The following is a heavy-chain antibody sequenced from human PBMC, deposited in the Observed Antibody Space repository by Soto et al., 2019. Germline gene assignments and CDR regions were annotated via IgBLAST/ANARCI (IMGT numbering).Heavy chain of an antibody. V-gene: IGHV4-39*02. CDR1: GGSISSSSYY. D-gene: IGHD3-16*01. Sequence: SETLSLTCTVSGGSISSSSYYWGWIRQPPGKGLEWIGSIYYSGSTYYNPSLKSRVTISVDTSKNQFSLKLSSVTAADTAVYYCARESSGHMIPSYGMDVWSQGTTVTVSS. CDR3: ARESSGHMIPSYGMDV. CDR2: IYYSGST. J-gene: IGHJ6*02.